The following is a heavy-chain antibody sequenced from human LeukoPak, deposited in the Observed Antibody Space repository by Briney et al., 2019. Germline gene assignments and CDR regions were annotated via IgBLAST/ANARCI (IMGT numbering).Heavy chain of an antibody. CDR1: GFTFSNYA. V-gene: IGHV3-23*01. CDR3: ALNWGFDY. D-gene: IGHD7-27*01. Sequence: PGGSLRLSCAASGFTFSNYAMSWVRQAPGRGLEWVSAVSGSGGNTYYADSVKGRFTVSRDNSKNTLYLQMNSLRAEDTAVYYFALNWGFDYWGQGTLVTVSS. J-gene: IGHJ4*02. CDR2: VSGSGGNT.